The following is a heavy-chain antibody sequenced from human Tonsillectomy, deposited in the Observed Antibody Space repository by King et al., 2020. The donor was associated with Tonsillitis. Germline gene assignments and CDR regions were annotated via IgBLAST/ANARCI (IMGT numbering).Heavy chain of an antibody. J-gene: IGHJ4*02. CDR2: IRYDGSHK. D-gene: IGHD1-14*01. CDR1: GFTFRSYG. Sequence: QLVQSGGGVVQPGGSLRLSCAASGFTFRSYGMHWVRQAPGKGLEWVAFIRYDGSHKYYADSVKGRFTISRDNSKNTLYLQMNSLRAEDTAVYYCAIDRNLDYWGQGTQVTVSS. V-gene: IGHV3-30*02. CDR3: AIDRNLDY.